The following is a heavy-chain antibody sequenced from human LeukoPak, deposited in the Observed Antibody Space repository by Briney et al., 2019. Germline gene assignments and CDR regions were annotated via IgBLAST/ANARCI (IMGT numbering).Heavy chain of an antibody. CDR1: GGSISSSSYY. D-gene: IGHD3-10*01. J-gene: IGHJ5*02. V-gene: IGHV4-39*01. CDR3: ARQEWFGESVWFDP. Sequence: SETLSLTCTVSGGSISSSSYYWGWIRQPPGKGLEWIGSIYYSGSTYYNPSLKSRVTISVDTSKNQFSLKLSSVTAADTAVYYCARQEWFGESVWFDPWGQGTLVTVSS. CDR2: IYYSGST.